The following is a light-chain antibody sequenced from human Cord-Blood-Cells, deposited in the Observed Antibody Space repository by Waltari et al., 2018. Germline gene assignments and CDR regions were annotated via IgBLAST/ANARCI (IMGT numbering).Light chain of an antibody. CDR3: AAWDDSLSGYV. V-gene: IGLV1-47*01. CDR1: SSNLGSNY. Sequence: QSVLTHPPSASGTPGQRVTISCSGSSSNLGSNYVYWYQQLPGTAPKLLIYRNNQRPSGVPDRFSGSKSGTSASLAISGLRSEDEADYYCAAWDDSLSGYVFGTGTKVTVL. CDR2: RNN. J-gene: IGLJ1*01.